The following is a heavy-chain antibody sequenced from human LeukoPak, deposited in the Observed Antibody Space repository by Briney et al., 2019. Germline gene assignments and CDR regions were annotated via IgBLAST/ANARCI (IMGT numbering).Heavy chain of an antibody. CDR2: ITPILGIA. J-gene: IGHJ4*02. Sequence: EASVKVSCKASGGTFSSYALSWVRQAPGQGLEWIGGITPILGIANYAQDLQGRVTITADKSTNTAYMELSSLRSEDTAVYYCASQDSSGYYLIDYWGQGTLVTVSS. D-gene: IGHD3-22*01. CDR3: ASQDSSGYYLIDY. CDR1: GGTFSSYA. V-gene: IGHV1-69*10.